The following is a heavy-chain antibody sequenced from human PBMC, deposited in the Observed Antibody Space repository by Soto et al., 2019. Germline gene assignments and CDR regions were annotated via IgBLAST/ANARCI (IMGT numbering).Heavy chain of an antibody. CDR2: IYHSGST. D-gene: IGHD6-6*01. CDR1: GYSISSSYY. V-gene: IGHV4-38-2*01. CDR3: ARVDSSSGFDY. J-gene: IGHJ4*02. Sequence: SETLSLTCAVSGYSISSSYYWGWIRQPPGKGLEWIGSIYHSGSTYYNPSLKSRVTISVDTSKNQFSLRLTSVTAADTAVYYCARVDSSSGFDYCGQGTLVTVSS.